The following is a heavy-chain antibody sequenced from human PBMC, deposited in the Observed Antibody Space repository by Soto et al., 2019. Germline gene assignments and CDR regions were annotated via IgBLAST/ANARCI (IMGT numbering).Heavy chain of an antibody. D-gene: IGHD3-10*01. Sequence: QVTLKESGPVLVKPTETLTLTCTVSGFSLSNARMGVRWIRQPPGKALEWLAHIFSNDEKSYSTPLKSRLTISKDTSKSQVVPTMTSMDPVDTATYYCARLALLWFGEWWFDPWGQVTLVTVSS. J-gene: IGHJ5*02. CDR2: IFSNDEK. CDR1: GFSLSNARMG. V-gene: IGHV2-26*01. CDR3: ARLALLWFGEWWFDP.